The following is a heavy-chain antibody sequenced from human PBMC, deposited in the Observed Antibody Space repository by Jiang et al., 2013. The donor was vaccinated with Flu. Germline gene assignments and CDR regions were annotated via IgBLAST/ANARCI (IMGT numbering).Heavy chain of an antibody. CDR1: GYSFTSYW. J-gene: IGHJ4*02. Sequence: SGAEVKKPGESLKISCKGSGYSFTSYWIGWVRQMPGKGLEWMGIIYPGDSDTRYSPSFQGQVTISADKSISTAYLQWSSLKASDTAMYYCARTSYYDFWSGYSFDYWGQGTLVTVSS. CDR3: ARTSYYDFWSGYSFDY. CDR2: IYPGDSDT. V-gene: IGHV5-51*01. D-gene: IGHD3-3*01.